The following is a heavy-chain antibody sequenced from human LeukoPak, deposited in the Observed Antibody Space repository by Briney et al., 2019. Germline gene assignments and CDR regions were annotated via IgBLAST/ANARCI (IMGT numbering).Heavy chain of an antibody. D-gene: IGHD3-3*02. CDR2: ISSDGVYT. V-gene: IGHV3-21*01. J-gene: IGHJ5*02. CDR3: ARDILGGVGNWFDP. Sequence: GGSLGLSCEVSGFTFSVYSMNWVCQAPGEGLQWVASISSDGVYTYYADSVKGRFTISRDNAKDSLYLQMVTLRAEDTAVCYCARDILGGVGNWFDPWGQGTLVTVSS. CDR1: GFTFSVYS.